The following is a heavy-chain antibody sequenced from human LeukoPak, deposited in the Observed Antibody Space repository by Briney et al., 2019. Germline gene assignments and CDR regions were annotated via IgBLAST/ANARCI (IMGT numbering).Heavy chain of an antibody. CDR3: AKGAAAGRQDPNYNWFDP. Sequence: GGSLRLSCAASGFTLSSYWMHWVRQAPGKGLVWVSRIKSDGRTNYADSVKGRFTISRDNSKNTLYLQMNSLRAEDTALYYCAKGAAAGRQDPNYNWFDPWGQGTLVTVSS. D-gene: IGHD6-13*01. V-gene: IGHV3-74*01. J-gene: IGHJ5*02. CDR2: IKSDGRT. CDR1: GFTLSSYW.